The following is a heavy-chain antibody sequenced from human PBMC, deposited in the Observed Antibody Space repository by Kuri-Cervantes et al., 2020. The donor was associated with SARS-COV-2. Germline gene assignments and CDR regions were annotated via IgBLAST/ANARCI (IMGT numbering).Heavy chain of an antibody. CDR1: GFTVSSNY. J-gene: IGHJ4*02. Sequence: GESLKISCAASGFTVSSNYMSWVRQAPGKGLEWVSVIYSGGSTYYADSVKGRFTISRDNSKNTLYLQMNSLRAGDTAVYYCARALGNYWGQGTLVTVSS. CDR3: ARALGNY. V-gene: IGHV3-53*01. CDR2: IYSGGST.